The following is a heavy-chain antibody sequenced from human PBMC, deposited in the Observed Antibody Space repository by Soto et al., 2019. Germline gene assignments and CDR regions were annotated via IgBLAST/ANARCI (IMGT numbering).Heavy chain of an antibody. D-gene: IGHD3-10*01. J-gene: IGHJ2*01. CDR2: IYYSGST. CDR1: GASISSSPDY. V-gene: IGHV4-39*01. Sequence: QLQLQESGPGLVKPSETLSLTCTVSGASISSSPDYWGWVRQPPGKGLEWIGSIYYSGSTYYNPSLKSRVTISVDTSKNQFSLKLSSVTAADTAVYYCARQWVSKGRLIWFVWYFDFWGRGTLVTVSS. CDR3: ARQWVSKGRLIWFVWYFDF.